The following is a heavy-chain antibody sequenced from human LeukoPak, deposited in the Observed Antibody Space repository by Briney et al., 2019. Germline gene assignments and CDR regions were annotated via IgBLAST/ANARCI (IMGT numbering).Heavy chain of an antibody. J-gene: IGHJ4*02. D-gene: IGHD6-19*01. CDR3: ARDRVAVAGTVLPLVYFDY. CDR1: GGSFSGYY. CDR2: ISHSGST. V-gene: IGHV4-34*01. Sequence: SETLSLTCAVYGGSFSGYYWSWIRQPPGKGLEWIGEISHSGSTNYNPSLKSRVTISVDTSKNQFSLKLSSVTAADTAVYYCARDRVAVAGTVLPLVYFDYWGQGTLVTVSS.